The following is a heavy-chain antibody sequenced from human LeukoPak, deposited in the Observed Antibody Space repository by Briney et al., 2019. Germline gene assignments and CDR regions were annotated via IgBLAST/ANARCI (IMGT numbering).Heavy chain of an antibody. Sequence: SGTLSLTCTVSGGSISSGGYYWSGIRQHPGKGLEWIGYIYYSGSTYYNPSLKSRVTISVDTSKNQFSLKLSSVTAADTAVYYRARGKLLRYFDWLSRTADAFDIWGQGTMVTVSS. V-gene: IGHV4-31*03. CDR1: GGSISSGGYY. CDR2: IYYSGST. D-gene: IGHD3-9*01. CDR3: ARGKLLRYFDWLSRTADAFDI. J-gene: IGHJ3*02.